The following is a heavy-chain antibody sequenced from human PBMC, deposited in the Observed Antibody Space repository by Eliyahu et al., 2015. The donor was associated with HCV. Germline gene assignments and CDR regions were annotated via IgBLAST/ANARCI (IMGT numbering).Heavy chain of an antibody. CDR2: IYSGGST. V-gene: IGHV3-66*02. CDR3: ARDRSSCTPKRCYYYYMDV. Sequence: EVQLVESGGGLVQPGGSLXXSXAASGFXXXRNXXXWVRQAPGKGLEWVSVIYSGGSTYYADSVKGRFTISRDNSKNTLYLQMNSLRAEDTAVYYCARDRSSCTPKRCYYYYMDVWGKGTTVTVSS. J-gene: IGHJ6*03. D-gene: IGHD6-13*01. CDR1: GFXXXRNX.